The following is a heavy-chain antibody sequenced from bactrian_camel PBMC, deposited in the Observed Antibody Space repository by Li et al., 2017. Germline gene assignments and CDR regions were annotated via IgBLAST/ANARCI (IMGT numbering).Heavy chain of an antibody. V-gene: IGHV3S40*01. Sequence: QLVESGGGLVQPGGTLRLSCAASGFTFSSYDMNWVRQAPGKGLEWVSVTYDRGRTVYADSVKGRFTISKDNAKSTVYLQMNSLKPEDTAVYYCAADESWLLLNFHEADFGHWGQGTQVTVS. CDR2: TYDRGRT. D-gene: IGHD2*01. CDR3: AADESWLLLNFHEADFGH. J-gene: IGHJ6*01. CDR1: GFTFSSYD.